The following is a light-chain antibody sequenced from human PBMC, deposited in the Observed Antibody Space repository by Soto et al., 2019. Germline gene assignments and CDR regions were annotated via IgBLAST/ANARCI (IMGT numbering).Light chain of an antibody. V-gene: IGLV2-14*03. CDR1: SSDVGAYNY. Sequence: QSVLTQPAXVSXXXGQSITISCXGTSSDVGAYNYVSWYQHHPGKAPKLMIYDVSNRPSGVSNRFSGSKSGNTASLTISGLQAEDEADYYCSSYTSSSTRVFGTGTKVTVL. CDR3: SSYTSSSTRV. CDR2: DVS. J-gene: IGLJ1*01.